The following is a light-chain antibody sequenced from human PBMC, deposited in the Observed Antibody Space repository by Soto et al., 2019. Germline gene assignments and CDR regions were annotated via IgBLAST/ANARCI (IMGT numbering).Light chain of an antibody. Sequence: DIQMTQSPSTLSASVGDRITITCRASQSIGTWLAWYQQKPGKAPNLLIYRASSLESGVPSRFSGGGSGTEFTLTISSLQPDDFAIYYCQQYKSYSLTFGPGTKVDIK. CDR2: RAS. V-gene: IGKV1-5*03. CDR3: QQYKSYSLT. J-gene: IGKJ3*01. CDR1: QSIGTW.